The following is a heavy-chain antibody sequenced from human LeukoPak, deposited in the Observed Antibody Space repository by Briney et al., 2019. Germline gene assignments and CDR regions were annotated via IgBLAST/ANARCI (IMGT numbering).Heavy chain of an antibody. J-gene: IGHJ4*02. CDR2: ISWNSGSI. D-gene: IGHD5-24*01. CDR3: AKDVGDGYNPYYFDY. V-gene: IGHV3-9*01. Sequence: GGSLRLSCAASGFTFDDYAMHWVRQAPGNGLEWVSGISWNSGSIGYADSVKGRFTISRDNAKNSLYLQMNSLRAEDTALYYCAKDVGDGYNPYYFDYWGQGTLVTVSS. CDR1: GFTFDDYA.